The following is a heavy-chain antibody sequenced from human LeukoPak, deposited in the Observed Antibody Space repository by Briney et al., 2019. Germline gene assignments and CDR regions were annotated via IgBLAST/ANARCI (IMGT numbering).Heavy chain of an antibody. CDR2: IYHTGIT. CDR3: STRDY. V-gene: IGHV4-30-4*01. CDR1: GGSISSGDYY. J-gene: IGHJ4*02. Sequence: PSETLSLTCTVSGGSISSGDYYWGWIRQPPGRGLEWIGYIYHTGITYYNPSLKSRVTISGDTSKNQFSLKLSSVTAADTAVYYCSTRDYWGQGTLVTVSS. D-gene: IGHD2-2*01.